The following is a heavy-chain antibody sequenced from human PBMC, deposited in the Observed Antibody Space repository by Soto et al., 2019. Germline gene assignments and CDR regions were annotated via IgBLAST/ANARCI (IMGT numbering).Heavy chain of an antibody. CDR1: GGSFSGYY. V-gene: IGHV4-34*01. J-gene: IGHJ4*02. Sequence: QVQLQQWGAGLLKPSETLSLTCAVYGGSFSGYYWSWIRQPPGKGLEWIGEINHSGSTNYNPSLKSRVTISVDTXXXXXSLKLXXXXXXXXXXXXXXXXXRDRDFDYWGQGTLVTVSS. D-gene: IGHD4-17*01. CDR3: XXXXRDRDFDY. CDR2: INHSGST.